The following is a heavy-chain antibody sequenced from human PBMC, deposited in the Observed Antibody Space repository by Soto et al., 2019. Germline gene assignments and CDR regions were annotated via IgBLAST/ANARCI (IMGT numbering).Heavy chain of an antibody. D-gene: IGHD2-2*01. J-gene: IGHJ5*02. CDR2: IYYSGST. CDR1: GGSISSYY. V-gene: IGHV4-59*01. Sequence: SETLSLTCTVSGGSISSYYWSWIRQPPGKGLEWIGYIYYSGSTNYNPSLKSRVTISVDTSRNQFSLKLSSVTAADTAVYHCARSPRYCSSTSCYNWFDPWGQGTLVTVSS. CDR3: ARSPRYCSSTSCYNWFDP.